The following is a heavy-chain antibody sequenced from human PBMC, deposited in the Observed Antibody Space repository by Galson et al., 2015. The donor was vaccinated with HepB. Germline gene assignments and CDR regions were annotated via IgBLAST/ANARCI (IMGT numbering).Heavy chain of an antibody. J-gene: IGHJ5*02. CDR2: ISSSSSYI. V-gene: IGHV3-21*01. CDR1: GFTFSSYS. D-gene: IGHD3-3*01. CDR3: ARPVLRFLAGFDP. Sequence: SLRLSCAASGFTFSSYSMNWVRQAPGKGLEWVSSISSSSSYIYYADSVKGRFTISRDNAKNSLYLQMNSLRAEDTAVYYCARPVLRFLAGFDPWGQGTLVTVSS.